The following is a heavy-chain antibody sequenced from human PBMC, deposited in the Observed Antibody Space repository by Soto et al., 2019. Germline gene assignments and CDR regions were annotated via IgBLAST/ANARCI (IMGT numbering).Heavy chain of an antibody. J-gene: IGHJ6*02. CDR3: ARGVVVTHLPYYYGMDV. CDR2: ISGSGSTV. D-gene: IGHD3-22*01. CDR1: GFTFSDYY. Sequence: QVQLVESGGGLVKPGGSLRLSCAASGFTFSDYYMSWVRQAPGKGLEWISYISGSGSTVNYADSVKGRLTISRDNAKNSLYLQMNTLRGEDTALYYCARGVVVTHLPYYYGMDVWGQGATVTVSS. V-gene: IGHV3-11*01.